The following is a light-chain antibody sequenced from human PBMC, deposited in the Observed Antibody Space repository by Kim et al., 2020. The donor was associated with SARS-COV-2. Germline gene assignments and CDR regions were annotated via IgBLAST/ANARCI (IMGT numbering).Light chain of an antibody. CDR1: SNDVGSYNR. V-gene: IGLV2-18*02. CDR3: SSYTSSNTVI. J-gene: IGLJ2*01. Sequence: GQSVTSTCTGTSNDVGSYNRVSWYQQPPGTAPKVMIYEVINRPSGVPDRFSGSKSGNTASLTISGLQAEDEADYYCSSYTSSNTVIFGGGTQLTVL. CDR2: EVI.